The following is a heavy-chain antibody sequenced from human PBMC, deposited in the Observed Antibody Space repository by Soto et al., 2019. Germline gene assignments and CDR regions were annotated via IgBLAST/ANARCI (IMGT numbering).Heavy chain of an antibody. CDR2: IYYSGRT. D-gene: IGHD1-1*01. CDR1: GGSISSGGYY. CDR3: ARDPGGTGGMDV. V-gene: IGHV4-31*03. Sequence: QVQLQESGPGLVKPSQTLSLTCTVSGGSISSGGYYWSWIRQHPGKGLERIGYIYYSGRTYYNPSLKSRVTISVDTSKDQFSLKLSSVTAADTAVYYCARDPGGTGGMDVWGQGTTVTVS. J-gene: IGHJ6*02.